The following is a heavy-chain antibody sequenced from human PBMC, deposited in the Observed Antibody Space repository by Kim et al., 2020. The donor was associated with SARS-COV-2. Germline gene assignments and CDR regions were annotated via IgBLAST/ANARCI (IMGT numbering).Heavy chain of an antibody. Sequence: GGSLRLSCAASGFTFSSYGMHWVRQAPGKGLEWVAVISYDGSNKYYADSVKGRFTISRDNSKNTLYLQMNSLRAEDTAVYYCAKACCVLMNGEWFDPWCQGTLLTVPS. J-gene: IGHJ5*02. CDR2: ISYDGSNK. CDR1: GFTFSSYG. CDR3: AKACCVLMNGEWFDP. V-gene: IGHV3-30*18. D-gene: IGHD2-8*01.